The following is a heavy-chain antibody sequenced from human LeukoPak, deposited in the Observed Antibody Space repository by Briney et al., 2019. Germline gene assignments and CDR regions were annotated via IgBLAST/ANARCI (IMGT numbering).Heavy chain of an antibody. D-gene: IGHD3-10*01. V-gene: IGHV4-34*01. CDR1: GGSFSGYY. CDR2: INHSGST. Sequence: SETLSLTCAVYGGSFSGYYWSWIRQPPGNGLEWIGEINHSGSTNYNPSLKSRVTISVDTSKNQFSLKLSSVTAADTAVYYCAREEMDGSGSYCGYWGQGTLVTVSS. CDR3: AREEMDGSGSYCGY. J-gene: IGHJ4*02.